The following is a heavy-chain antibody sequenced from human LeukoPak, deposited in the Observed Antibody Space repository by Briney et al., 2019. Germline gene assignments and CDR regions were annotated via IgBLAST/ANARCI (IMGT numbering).Heavy chain of an antibody. CDR1: GYTFIGFY. D-gene: IGHD2-21*02. J-gene: IGHJ5*02. Sequence: ASVKVSCKASGYTFIGFYIHWVRQAPAQGLEWMGWINPDSGVTNYAQKFQGRVTMTRDTSIGTAYMEVSSLRSDDAAVFYCARGNAIDCGADCYPTSLDHWGQGTLVTVSS. CDR3: ARGNAIDCGADCYPTSLDH. V-gene: IGHV1-2*02. CDR2: INPDSGVT.